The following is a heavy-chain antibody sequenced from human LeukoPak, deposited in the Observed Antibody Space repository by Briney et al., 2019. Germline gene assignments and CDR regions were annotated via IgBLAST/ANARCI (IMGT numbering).Heavy chain of an antibody. V-gene: IGHV3-49*04. CDR1: GFTFSYHW. D-gene: IGHD1-26*01. CDR3: TRDWELLDLRVDY. J-gene: IGHJ4*02. CDR2: IRSKAYGGTT. Sequence: TGGSLRLSCAASGFTFSYHWMTWVRQAPGKGLEWVGFIRSKAYGGTTEYAASVKGRFTISRDDSKSIAYLQMNSLKTEDTAVYYCTRDWELLDLRVDYWGQGTLVTVSS.